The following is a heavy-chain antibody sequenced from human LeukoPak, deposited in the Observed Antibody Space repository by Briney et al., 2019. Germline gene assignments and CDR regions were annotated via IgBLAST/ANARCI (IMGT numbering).Heavy chain of an antibody. J-gene: IGHJ6*02. Sequence: TGGSLRLSCAASGFTFGTYGMHWVRQAPGKGLEWVGLIWNDGSKTYYEDSVKGRFTISRDNSKNTVDLQMNSLRAGDTAVYYCARYGGVVPGSKMDVWGQGTTVTVSS. CDR3: ARYGGVVPGSKMDV. CDR2: IWNDGSKT. CDR1: GFTFGTYG. D-gene: IGHD3-16*01. V-gene: IGHV3-33*01.